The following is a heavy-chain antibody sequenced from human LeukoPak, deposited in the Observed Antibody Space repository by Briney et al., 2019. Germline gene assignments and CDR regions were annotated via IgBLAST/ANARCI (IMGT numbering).Heavy chain of an antibody. J-gene: IGHJ4*02. CDR2: IYSGGST. CDR1: GFTVSSNY. V-gene: IGHV3-53*01. Sequence: GGSLRLSCAASGFTVSSNYMSWVRQAPGKGLEWVSVIYSGGSTYYADSVKGRFTISRDNSKNTLYLQMNSLRAEDTAVYYCAREGYYYDSSGYSYNDYWGQGTLVTVSS. CDR3: AREGYYYDSSGYSYNDY. D-gene: IGHD3-22*01.